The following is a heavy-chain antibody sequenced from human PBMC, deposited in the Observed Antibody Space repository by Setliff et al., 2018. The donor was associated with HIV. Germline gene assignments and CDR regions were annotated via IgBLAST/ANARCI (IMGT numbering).Heavy chain of an antibody. CDR2: IYYTGST. CDR1: GSSINSGHYY. CDR3: ARDRYAGEIDY. J-gene: IGHJ4*02. V-gene: IGHV4-31*03. D-gene: IGHD3-10*01. Sequence: SETLSLTCSVSGSSINSGHYYWSWIRHHPGKGLEWIGYIYYTGSTYFNPSLKSRVTLSIDTSKNQFSLKLSSVTAADTAVYYCARDRYAGEIDYWGQGTLVTVSS.